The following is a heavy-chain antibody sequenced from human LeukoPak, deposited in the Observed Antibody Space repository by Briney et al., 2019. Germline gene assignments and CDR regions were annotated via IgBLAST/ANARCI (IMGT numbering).Heavy chain of an antibody. CDR3: ARRAYSSSWLRYYFDY. CDR1: GGSISSYY. V-gene: IGHV4-59*08. J-gene: IGHJ4*02. D-gene: IGHD6-13*01. Sequence: SETLSLTCTVSGGSISSYYWSWIRQPPGKGLEWIGYIYYSGSTNYNPPLKSRVTISVDTSKNQFSLKLSSVTAADTAVYYCARRAYSSSWLRYYFDYWGQGTLVTVSS. CDR2: IYYSGST.